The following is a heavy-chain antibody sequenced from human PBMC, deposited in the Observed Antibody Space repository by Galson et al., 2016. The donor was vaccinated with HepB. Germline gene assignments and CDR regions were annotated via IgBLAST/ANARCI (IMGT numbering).Heavy chain of an antibody. Sequence: QSGAEVKKPGESLKISCKGSGYFFSAYWIAWVRQMPGKGLEWLGIIIPGDSDTRYSPSFQGQVTISVDKSISTAYLQWSSLKASATAIYYCARPKANCGGDCPLANWGQGTLVAVSS. CDR1: GYFFSAYW. CDR3: ARPKANCGGDCPLAN. CDR2: IIPGDSDT. V-gene: IGHV5-51*01. J-gene: IGHJ4*02. D-gene: IGHD2-21*02.